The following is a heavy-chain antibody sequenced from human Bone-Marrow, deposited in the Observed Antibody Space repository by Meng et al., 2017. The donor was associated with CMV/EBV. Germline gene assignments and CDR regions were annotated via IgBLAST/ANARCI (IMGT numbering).Heavy chain of an antibody. CDR3: ARMGLRFLEWSG. V-gene: IGHV3-7*01. CDR1: GFSFSSHS. CDR2: IKPDGNEK. D-gene: IGHD3-3*01. J-gene: IGHJ4*02. Sequence: GGSLRLSCAASGFSFSSHSMTWVRQAPGKGLEWVANIKPDGNEKSYVDSVKGRFTISRDNAKTSLYLQMNSLRGEDTAVYFCARMGLRFLEWSGWGQGTPVTVSS.